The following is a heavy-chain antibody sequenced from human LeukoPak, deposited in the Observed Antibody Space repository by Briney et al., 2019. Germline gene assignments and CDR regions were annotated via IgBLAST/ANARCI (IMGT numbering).Heavy chain of an antibody. J-gene: IGHJ4*02. V-gene: IGHV3-23*03. CDR2: IYSGGST. Sequence: PGGSLRLSCAASGFTFSSYAMSWVRQAPGKGLEWVSVIYSGGSTYYADSVKGRFTISRDNSKNTLYLQMNSLRAEDTAVYYCSRWPTWGIDYWGQGTLVTVSS. CDR1: GFTFSSYA. D-gene: IGHD3-16*01. CDR3: SRWPTWGIDY.